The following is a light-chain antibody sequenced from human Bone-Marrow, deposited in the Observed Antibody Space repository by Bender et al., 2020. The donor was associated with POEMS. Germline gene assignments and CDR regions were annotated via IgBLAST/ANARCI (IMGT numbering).Light chain of an antibody. V-gene: IGLV2-14*03. CDR2: DVT. CDR3: CSYVGSSTFYV. J-gene: IGLJ1*01. CDR1: GSDVGGYHY. Sequence: QSALTQPASVSGSPGQSITISCIGTGSDVGGYHYVSWYQHHPGKAPKLMIYDVTNRPSGISNRFSGSKSGNTASLTISGLQAEDEAEYYCCSYVGSSTFYVFGTGTKVTVL.